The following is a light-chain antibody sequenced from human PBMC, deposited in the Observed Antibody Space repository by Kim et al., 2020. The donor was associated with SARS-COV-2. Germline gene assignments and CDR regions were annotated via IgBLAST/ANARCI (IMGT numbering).Light chain of an antibody. J-gene: IGKJ2*01. CDR1: QSISIY. Sequence: DIQMTQSPSSLSASVGDRVTITCRASQSISIYLNWYQQKPGKAPKLLIYAASSLQSGVPSRFSGSGSGTDFTLTISSLQPEDFATYYCQQYYSTPYTFGQGTKLEI. CDR3: QQYYSTPYT. V-gene: IGKV1-39*01. CDR2: AAS.